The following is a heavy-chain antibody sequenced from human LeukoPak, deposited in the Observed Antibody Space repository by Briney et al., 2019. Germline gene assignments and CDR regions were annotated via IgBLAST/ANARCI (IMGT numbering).Heavy chain of an antibody. CDR2: ISGSGGST. CDR1: GFTFSSYA. J-gene: IGHJ4*02. V-gene: IGHV3-23*01. Sequence: PGGSLRLSCAASGFTFSSYAMSWVRQAPGKGLEWVSAISGSGGSTYYADSVKGRFTISRDNSKNTLYLQMNSLRAEDTAVYYCARSVEMATIFLDYWGQGTLVTVSS. CDR3: ARSVEMATIFLDY. D-gene: IGHD5-24*01.